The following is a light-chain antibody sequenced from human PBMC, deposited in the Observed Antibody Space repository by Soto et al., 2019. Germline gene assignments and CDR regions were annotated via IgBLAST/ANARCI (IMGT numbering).Light chain of an antibody. V-gene: IGLV2-14*01. CDR3: TSYTRSSTQI. CDR2: EVS. Sequence: QSVLTQPASVSGSPGQSITISCTGTSSDVGGYNYVSWYQQHPGKAPKLMIYEVSNRPSGVSNRFSGSKSGNTASLTISGLQAEDEADYYCTSYTRSSTQIFGTGTKVTGL. J-gene: IGLJ1*01. CDR1: SSDVGGYNY.